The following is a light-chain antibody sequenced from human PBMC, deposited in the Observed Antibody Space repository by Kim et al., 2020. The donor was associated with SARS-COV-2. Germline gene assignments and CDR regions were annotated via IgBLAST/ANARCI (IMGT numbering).Light chain of an antibody. CDR2: DAS. V-gene: IGKV3-11*01. Sequence: PGESATLYCRASQSIRVYVGWYQHKPCQAPRLLIYDASNRATGIPDRFSGSGSGTDFTLTISSLEPEDFAIYYCQQRNNWPPAVTFGGGTKVDIK. CDR1: QSIRVY. CDR3: QQRNNWPPAVT. J-gene: IGKJ4*01.